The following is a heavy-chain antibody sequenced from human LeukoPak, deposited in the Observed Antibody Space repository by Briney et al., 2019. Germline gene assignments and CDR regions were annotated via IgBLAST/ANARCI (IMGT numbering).Heavy chain of an antibody. V-gene: IGHV3-30*18. CDR2: ISYDGSNK. J-gene: IGHJ6*03. CDR1: GFTFSSYG. CDR3: AKVRAVAGTSYYYYHMDV. Sequence: GGSLRLSCAASGFTFSSYGMHWVRQAPGKGLEWVAVISYDGSNKYYADSVKGRFTISRDNSKNTLYLQMNSLRAEDTAVYYCAKVRAVAGTSYYYYHMDVWGKGTTVTVSS. D-gene: IGHD6-19*01.